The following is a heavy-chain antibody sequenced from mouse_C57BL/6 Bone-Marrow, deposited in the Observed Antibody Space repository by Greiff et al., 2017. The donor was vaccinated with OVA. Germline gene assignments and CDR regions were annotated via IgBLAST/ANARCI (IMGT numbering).Heavy chain of an antibody. CDR2: INPGSGGT. D-gene: IGHD4-1*01. J-gene: IGHJ2*01. CDR1: GYAFTNYL. CDR3: ARALASDY. Sequence: QVQLKESGAELVRPGTSVKVSCKASGYAFTNYLIEWVKQRPGQGLEWIGVINPGSGGTNYNEKFKGKATLTADKSSSTAYMHLSSLTSEDSAVYFCARALASDYWGQGTTLTVSS. V-gene: IGHV1-54*01.